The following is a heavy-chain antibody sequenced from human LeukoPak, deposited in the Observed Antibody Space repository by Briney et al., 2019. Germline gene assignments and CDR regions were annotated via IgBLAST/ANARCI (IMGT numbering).Heavy chain of an antibody. CDR2: IYYVGGA. J-gene: IGHJ4*02. D-gene: IGHD4-23*01. CDR3: ARGDGGKPMGF. V-gene: IGHV4-39*07. CDR1: GGSISSSSYY. Sequence: SETLSLTCTVSGGSISSSSYYWGWMRQPPGKGPEWVGTIYYVGGAFYNPSLRSRLTISMDTSRNQFSLRLSSMTAADTAVYYCARGDGGKPMGFWGQGTLVAVSS.